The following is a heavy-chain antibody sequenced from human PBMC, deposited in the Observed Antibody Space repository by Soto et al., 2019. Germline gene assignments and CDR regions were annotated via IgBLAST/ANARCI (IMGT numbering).Heavy chain of an antibody. V-gene: IGHV3-21*01. Sequence: EVQLVESGGGLVKPGGSLRLSCAASGFTFSTYSLHWVRQAPGKGLEWVSSISSTSSYIYYADSVKGRFTISRDNAKNSLYLQMNSLRAEDTAVYYCVRDVNYYDSSGYGDYWGQGTLVTVSS. CDR3: VRDVNYYDSSGYGDY. J-gene: IGHJ4*02. D-gene: IGHD3-22*01. CDR1: GFTFSTYS. CDR2: ISSTSSYI.